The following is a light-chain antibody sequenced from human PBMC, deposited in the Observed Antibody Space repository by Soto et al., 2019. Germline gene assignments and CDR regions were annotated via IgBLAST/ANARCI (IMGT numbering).Light chain of an antibody. V-gene: IGLV2-14*01. J-gene: IGLJ2*01. Sequence: QSVLTQPASVSGSPGQSITISCTGTSRYVGGYNYVSWYQQHPGKAPKLMIYDVSNRPSGVSNRFSGSKSGNTASLTISGLQAEDEADYYCSSYTSSSTVVFGGGTQLTVL. CDR3: SSYTSSSTVV. CDR2: DVS. CDR1: SRYVGGYNY.